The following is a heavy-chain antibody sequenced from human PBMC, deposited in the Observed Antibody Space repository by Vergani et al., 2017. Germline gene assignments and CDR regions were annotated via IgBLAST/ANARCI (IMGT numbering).Heavy chain of an antibody. D-gene: IGHD3-10*01. CDR1: GFTFDVYA. J-gene: IGHJ6*02. Sequence: EVQLVESGGGLVQPARSLRLSFAASGFTFDVYAMPWVRQAPGKGLEWVSGISWNSGSIGYADSVKGRFTISRDNAKNSLYLQMNSLRAEDTALYYCAKEGKNYYGMDVWGQGTTVTVSS. V-gene: IGHV3-9*01. CDR2: ISWNSGSI. CDR3: AKEGKNYYGMDV.